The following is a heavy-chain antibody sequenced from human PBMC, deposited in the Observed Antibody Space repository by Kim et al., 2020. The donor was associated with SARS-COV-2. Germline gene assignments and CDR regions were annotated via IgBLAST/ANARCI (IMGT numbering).Heavy chain of an antibody. D-gene: IGHD3-16*01. CDR1: GFTFSSYA. CDR3: AKVGGLNYPLGYYFDY. J-gene: IGHJ4*02. V-gene: IGHV3-23*01. Sequence: GGSLRLSCAASGFTFSSYAMSWVRQAPGKGLEWVSAISGSGGSTYYADPVKGRITISRDNSKNTLYLQMNSLRAEDTAVYYCAKVGGLNYPLGYYFDYWGPRTLVTLSS. CDR2: ISGSGGST.